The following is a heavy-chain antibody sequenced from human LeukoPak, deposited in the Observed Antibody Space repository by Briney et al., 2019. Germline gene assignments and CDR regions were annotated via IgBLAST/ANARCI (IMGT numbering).Heavy chain of an antibody. V-gene: IGHV3-21*06. CDR2: ITTSGTYI. CDR3: ARPFYYDSNGGEGMDV. CDR1: GCSLTRFY. Sequence: GGSLRLSCVACGCSLTRFYMKWVRQAAGKGLELVASITTSGTYIYYADSVKGRFTISRDNAKNSLYLQMNSLRAEDTAVYYCARPFYYDSNGGEGMDVWGQGTTVTVSS. J-gene: IGHJ6*02. D-gene: IGHD3-22*01.